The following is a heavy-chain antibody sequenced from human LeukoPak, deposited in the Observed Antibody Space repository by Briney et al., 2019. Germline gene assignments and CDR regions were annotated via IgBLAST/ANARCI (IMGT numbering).Heavy chain of an antibody. D-gene: IGHD6-19*01. CDR2: ITGTGGST. Sequence: GGSLRLSCAASGFTFTSYAMSWVRQAPGKGLEWVSAITGTGGSTYYAASVKGRFTVSRDNSKNTLYLQMSSLRAEDTAMYYCAKVRDTRDWYKDAFDIWGQGTRVTVSS. J-gene: IGHJ3*02. CDR1: GFTFTSYA. V-gene: IGHV3-23*01. CDR3: AKVRDTRDWYKDAFDI.